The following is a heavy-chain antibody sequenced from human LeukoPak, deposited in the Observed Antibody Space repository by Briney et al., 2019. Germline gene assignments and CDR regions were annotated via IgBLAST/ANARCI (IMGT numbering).Heavy chain of an antibody. CDR1: GYTFTSYS. CDR3: ARDRSSTWYGGIDY. V-gene: IGHV1-3*01. CDR2: INAGNGNT. J-gene: IGHJ4*02. Sequence: RASVKVSCKASGYTFTSYSIHWVRQAPGQRLEWMGWINAGNGNTEYSQNFQGRVTITRDTSASTSYMEVRSLRFEDTAVYYCARDRSSTWYGGIDYWGQGTLVTVSS. D-gene: IGHD6-13*01.